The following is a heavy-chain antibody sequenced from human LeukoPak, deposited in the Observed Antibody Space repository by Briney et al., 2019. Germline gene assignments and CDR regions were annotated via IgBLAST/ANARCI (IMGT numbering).Heavy chain of an antibody. CDR2: IGGSGGST. J-gene: IGHJ6*04. D-gene: IGHD3-10*02. CDR1: GRTFSSYG. CDR3: AELGITMIGGV. V-gene: IGHV3-23*01. Sequence: GGTLRLSCAASGRTFSSYGMSWVRQAPGKGLEWVSAIGGSGGSTYYADSVKGRFTISRDNAKNSLYLQMNSLRAEDTAVYYCAELGITMIGGVWGKGTTVTISS.